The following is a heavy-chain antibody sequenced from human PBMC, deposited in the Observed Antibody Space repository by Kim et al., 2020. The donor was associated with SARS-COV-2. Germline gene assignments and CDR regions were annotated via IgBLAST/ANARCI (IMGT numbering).Heavy chain of an antibody. J-gene: IGHJ6*03. V-gene: IGHV3-48*03. CDR2: ISSSGSTI. Sequence: GGSLRLSCAASGFTFSSYEMNWVRQAPGKGLEWVSYISSSGSTIYYADSVKGRFTISRDNAKNSLYLQMNSLRAEDTAVYYCAIYSSPRGYYYYYYYMDVWGKGTTVTVSS. D-gene: IGHD5-18*01. CDR3: AIYSSPRGYYYYYYYMDV. CDR1: GFTFSSYE.